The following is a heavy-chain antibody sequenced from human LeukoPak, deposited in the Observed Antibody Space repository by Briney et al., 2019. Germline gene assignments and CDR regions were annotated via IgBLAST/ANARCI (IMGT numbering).Heavy chain of an antibody. V-gene: IGHV4-59*01. D-gene: IGHD5-18*01. CDR1: GGSISSYY. CDR3: ARTTEGGYTYDYFYYYYMDV. J-gene: IGHJ6*03. Sequence: SETLSLTCTVSGGSISSYYWSSIRQPAGKGLEWIGYIYYSGRTNYNPSLKSRVTISVDSSKNQFSLKLSSVTAADTAVYYCARTTEGGYTYDYFYYYYMDVWGKGTTVTISS. CDR2: IYYSGRT.